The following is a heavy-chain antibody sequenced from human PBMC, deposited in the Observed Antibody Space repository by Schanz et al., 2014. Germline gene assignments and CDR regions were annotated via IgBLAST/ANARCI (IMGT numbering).Heavy chain of an antibody. V-gene: IGHV3-7*01. J-gene: IGHJ4*02. D-gene: IGHD3-3*01. CDR1: GFTFSGFW. CDR2: IKEDGSVK. Sequence: EVQLVESGGGLVQPGGSLRLSCTASGFTFSGFWMTWVRQAPGKGLEWVANIKEDGSVKDYVDSVKGRFTISRDNAKNSVFLQMNSLRAEDTAVYYCVRDSFFAFDYWGQGTLVTVSS. CDR3: VRDSFFAFDY.